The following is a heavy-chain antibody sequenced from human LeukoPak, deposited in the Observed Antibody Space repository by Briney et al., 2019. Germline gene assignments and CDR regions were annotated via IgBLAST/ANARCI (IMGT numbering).Heavy chain of an antibody. J-gene: IGHJ3*02. V-gene: IGHV4-30-4*08. CDR2: IYYSGST. CDR1: GGSISSGDYY. CDR3: ATPFHYDFWSGPTAYAFDI. D-gene: IGHD3-3*01. Sequence: SQTLSLTCTVSGGSISSGDYYWSRIRQPPGKGLEWIGYIYYSGSTYYNPSLKSRVTISVDTSKNQFSLKLSSVTAADTAVYYCATPFHYDFWSGPTAYAFDIWGQGTMVTVSS.